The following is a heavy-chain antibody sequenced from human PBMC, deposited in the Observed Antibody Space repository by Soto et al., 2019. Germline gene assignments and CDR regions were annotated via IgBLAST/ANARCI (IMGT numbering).Heavy chain of an antibody. CDR3: ARLWNSGYDYYYYYYMDV. D-gene: IGHD5-12*01. J-gene: IGHJ6*03. V-gene: IGHV4-59*08. CDR1: GGSISSYY. CDR2: IYYSGST. Sequence: SETLSLTCTVSGGSISSYYWSWIRQPPGKGLEWIGYIYYSGSTNYNPSLKSRVTISVDTSKNQFSLKLSSVTAADTAVYYCARLWNSGYDYYYYYYMDVWGKGTTVTVPS.